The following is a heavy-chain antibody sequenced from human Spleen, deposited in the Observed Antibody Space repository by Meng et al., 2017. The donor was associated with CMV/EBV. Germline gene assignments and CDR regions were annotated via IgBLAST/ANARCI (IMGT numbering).Heavy chain of an antibody. CDR2: INGYNGNT. CDR3: ARALQYYFDSSGYHLAV. D-gene: IGHD3-22*01. V-gene: IGHV1-18*01. J-gene: IGHJ6*02. Sequence: ASVEVSCKASGYTFTSYGITWVRQAPGQGLEWMGWINGYNGNTKYAQNFKDRVTMTTDTSTSTVYMELRSLKSDDTAVYYCARALQYYFDSSGYHLAVWGQGTTVTVSS. CDR1: GYTFTSYG.